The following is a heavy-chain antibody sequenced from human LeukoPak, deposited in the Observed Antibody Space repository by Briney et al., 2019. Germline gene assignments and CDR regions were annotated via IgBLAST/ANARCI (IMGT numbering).Heavy chain of an antibody. CDR2: INPNSGGT. J-gene: IGHJ4*02. D-gene: IGHD2-2*01. CDR3: ARGIVVVPAAILD. V-gene: IGHV1-2*02. Sequence: ASVKVSCKVSGYTFTGYYMHWVRQAPGQGLEWMGWINPNSGGTNYAQKFQGRVTMTRDTSISTAYMELSRLRSDDTAVYYCARGIVVVPAAILDWGQGTLVTVSS. CDR1: GYTFTGYY.